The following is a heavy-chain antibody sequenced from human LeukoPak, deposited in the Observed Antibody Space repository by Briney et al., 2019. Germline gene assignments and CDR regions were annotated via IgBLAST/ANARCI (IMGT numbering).Heavy chain of an antibody. D-gene: IGHD7-27*01. CDR3: ARQLWGYFDY. J-gene: IGHJ4*02. CDR1: GYTFTSYW. V-gene: IGHV5-51*01. Sequence: GASVKVSCKASGYTFTSYWIGWVRQMPGKGLEWMGIIYPGDSDTRYSPSFQGQVTISADKSISTAYLQWSSLKASDTAMYYCARQLWGYFDYWGQGTLVTVSS. CDR2: IYPGDSDT.